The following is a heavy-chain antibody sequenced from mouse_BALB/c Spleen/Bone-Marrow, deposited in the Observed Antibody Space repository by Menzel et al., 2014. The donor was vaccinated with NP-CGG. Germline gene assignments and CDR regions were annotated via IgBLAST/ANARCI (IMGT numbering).Heavy chain of an antibody. J-gene: IGHJ3*01. CDR1: GFNIKDTY. CDR2: IDPANGNT. Sequence: EVHLVESGAELVKPGASVKLSCTASGFNIKDTYVHWVKQRPEQGLEWLGRIDPANGNTKYDPKFQGKAAITADTSSNTAYLQLSSLTSEDTAVYYCASYYYGSSRFAYWGQGTLVTVSA. V-gene: IGHV14-3*02. CDR3: ASYYYGSSRFAY. D-gene: IGHD1-1*01.